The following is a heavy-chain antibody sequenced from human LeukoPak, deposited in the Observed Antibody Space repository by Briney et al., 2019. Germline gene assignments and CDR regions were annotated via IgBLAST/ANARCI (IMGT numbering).Heavy chain of an antibody. Sequence: PGGSLRLSCAASGFTFSNAWMSWLRQAPGKGLEWVGRIKSKTDGGTRDYAAPVKGRFTISRDDSKNTLYLQMNSLKTEDTAVYYCTTTTDYLGAFDIWGQGTMVTVSS. V-gene: IGHV3-15*01. J-gene: IGHJ3*02. D-gene: IGHD1-1*01. CDR2: IKSKTDGGTR. CDR3: TTTTDYLGAFDI. CDR1: GFTFSNAW.